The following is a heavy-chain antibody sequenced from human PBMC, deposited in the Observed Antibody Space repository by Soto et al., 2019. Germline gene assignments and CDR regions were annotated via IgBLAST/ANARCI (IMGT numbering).Heavy chain of an antibody. CDR1: GYSFTSYW. CDR3: ARAGYYDFWSGFPRGGMDV. CDR2: IYPGDSDT. Sequence: GESLKISCKGSGYSFTSYWIGWVRQMPGKGLEWMGIIYPGDSDTRYSPSFQGQVTISADKSISTAYLQWSSLKASDTAMYYCARAGYYDFWSGFPRGGMDVWGQGTTVTVSS. D-gene: IGHD3-3*01. V-gene: IGHV5-51*01. J-gene: IGHJ6*02.